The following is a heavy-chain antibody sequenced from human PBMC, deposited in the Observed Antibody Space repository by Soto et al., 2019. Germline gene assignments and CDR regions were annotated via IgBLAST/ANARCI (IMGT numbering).Heavy chain of an antibody. J-gene: IGHJ6*03. D-gene: IGHD1-1*01. CDR2: IHPSGGST. Sequence: ASVKVSCKASGYTFTSHYMHWVRQAPGQGLEWMGIIHPSGGSTSYAQKFQGRVTMTRDTSTSTVYMELSSLRSEDTAVYYCASTHPPYMAASVDDNYYYMDVWGKGTTVTVSS. CDR3: ASTHPPYMAASVDDNYYYMDV. CDR1: GYTFTSHY. V-gene: IGHV1-46*03.